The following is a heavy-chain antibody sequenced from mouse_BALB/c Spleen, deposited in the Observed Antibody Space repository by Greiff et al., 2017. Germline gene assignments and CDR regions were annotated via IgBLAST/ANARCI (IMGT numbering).Heavy chain of an antibody. CDR3: TREGGNYPYWYFDV. D-gene: IGHD2-1*01. J-gene: IGHJ1*01. Sequence: EVKLVESGGGLVKPGGSLKLSCAASGFTFSSYTMSWVRQTPEKRLEWVATISSGGSYTYYPDSVKGRFTISRDNAKNTLYLQMSSLKSEDTAMYYCTREGGNYPYWYFDVWGAGTTVTVSS. V-gene: IGHV5-6-4*01. CDR2: ISSGGSYT. CDR1: GFTFSSYT.